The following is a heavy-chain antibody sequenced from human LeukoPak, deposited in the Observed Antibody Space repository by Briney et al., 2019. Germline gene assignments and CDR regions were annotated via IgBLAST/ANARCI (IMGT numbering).Heavy chain of an antibody. CDR1: GFIFSSYA. D-gene: IGHD3-10*01. V-gene: IGHV3-30*01. Sequence: PGTSLRLSCAASGFIFSSYAMYWVRQAPGKGLEWVALISKDGSDEDHADSVKGRFTISRDDSKDTLYLQMISLRIEDTVVYYCAREAYYGSGRSRQPSPVWGQGTLVTVSS. CDR2: ISKDGSDE. CDR3: AREAYYGSGRSRQPSPV. J-gene: IGHJ4*02.